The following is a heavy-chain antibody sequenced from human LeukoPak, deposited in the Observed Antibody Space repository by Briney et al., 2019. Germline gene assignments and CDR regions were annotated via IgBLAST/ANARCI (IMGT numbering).Heavy chain of an antibody. D-gene: IGHD3-22*01. J-gene: IGHJ4*02. CDR2: IWYDGSNK. CDR1: GFTFSSYG. Sequence: GGSLRLSCAASGFTFSSYGMHWVRQAPGKGLERVAVIWYDGSNKYYADSVKGRFTISRDNSKNTLYLQMNSLRAEDTAVYYCARITGYYYDSSGYYYFDYWGQGTLVTVSS. CDR3: ARITGYYYDSSGYYYFDY. V-gene: IGHV3-33*01.